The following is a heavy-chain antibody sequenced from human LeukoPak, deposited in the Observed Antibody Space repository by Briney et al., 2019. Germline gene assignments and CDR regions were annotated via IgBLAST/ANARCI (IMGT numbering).Heavy chain of an antibody. CDR2: IYYSGST. V-gene: IGHV4-59*01. CDR3: ARVSSDDDFVRGRYRLDF. Sequence: SETLSLTCTVSGGSISSYYWSWIRQPPGKGLEWIGYIYYSGSTNYNPSLKSRVTISVDTSKNQFSLKLSSVTAADTDVYYCARVSSDDDFVRGRYRLDFWGQGNLVTLSS. D-gene: IGHD3-16*02. J-gene: IGHJ4*02. CDR1: GGSISSYY.